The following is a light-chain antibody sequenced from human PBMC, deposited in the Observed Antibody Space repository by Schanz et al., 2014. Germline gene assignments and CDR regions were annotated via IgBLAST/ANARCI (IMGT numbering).Light chain of an antibody. CDR2: RIS. CDR3: MQATHFPQT. V-gene: IGKV2-24*01. J-gene: IGKJ1*01. Sequence: DVVLTQTQFPSPVTLGQPASISCKSTQSLLHTDGNTYLSWLHQRPGQPPRLLIFRISQRHAGVPGRFSGSGAGTDFTLEISRVEAEDVGVYYCMQATHFPQTFGQGTKVEV. CDR1: QSLLHTDGNTY.